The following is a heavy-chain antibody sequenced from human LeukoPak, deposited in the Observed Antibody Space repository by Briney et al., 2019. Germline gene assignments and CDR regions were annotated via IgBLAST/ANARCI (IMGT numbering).Heavy chain of an antibody. V-gene: IGHV3-30-3*01. J-gene: IGHJ4*02. Sequence: GGSLRLSCVASGFTFSSYAMHWVRQAPGKGLEWLAVISYDGTNKFYADSVKGRFTSSRDNSKNTLYLQMSSLRSEDTAFYFSVSDPHNNTWQPGDYWGQGTLVTVSS. CDR3: VSDPHNNTWQPGDY. CDR2: ISYDGTNK. CDR1: GFTFSSYA. D-gene: IGHD1-1*01.